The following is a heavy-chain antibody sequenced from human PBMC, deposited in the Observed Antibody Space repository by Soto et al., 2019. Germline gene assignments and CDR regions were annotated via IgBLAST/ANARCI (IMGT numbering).Heavy chain of an antibody. CDR1: GGTFSSYA. Sequence: QVQLVQSGAEVKKPGSSVKVSCKASGGTFSSYAISWVRQAPGQGLEWMGGIIPIFGTANYARKFQGRVTITADESTSTAYMELSSLRSEDTAVYYCARDQHRTSRYCISTSCYYYYYGMDVWGQGTTVTVSS. CDR3: ARDQHRTSRYCISTSCYYYYYGMDV. J-gene: IGHJ6*02. V-gene: IGHV1-69*12. CDR2: IIPIFGTA. D-gene: IGHD2-2*01.